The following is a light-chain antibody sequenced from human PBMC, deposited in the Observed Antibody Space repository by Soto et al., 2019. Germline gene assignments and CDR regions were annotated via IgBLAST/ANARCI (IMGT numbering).Light chain of an antibody. CDR3: CSYAGSSAWV. V-gene: IGLV2-23*02. CDR2: EVS. J-gene: IGLJ3*02. CDR1: SSDVGSYNL. Sequence: QSALTQPASVSGSPGQSITISCTGTSSDVGSYNLVSWYQQHPGKAPKLMIYEVSKRPSGVSNRFSGSKSCNTASLTTSGLQAEDEADYYRCSYAGSSAWVFGGGTKLTVL.